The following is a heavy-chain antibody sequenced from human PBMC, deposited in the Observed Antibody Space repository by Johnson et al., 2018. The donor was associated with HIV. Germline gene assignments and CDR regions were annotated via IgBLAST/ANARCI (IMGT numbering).Heavy chain of an antibody. D-gene: IGHD3-16*01. J-gene: IGHJ3*01. CDR1: GFTFSSYA. Sequence: VQLVESGGGVVQPGRSLRLSCAASGFTFSSYAMHWVRQAPGTGLEWVSIVYSGGNTYSTDSVKGRFTISRDNSKNTLYLQRNSLRAEDTAVYYCARVGASRFDAFHVWGQGTMVTVSS. V-gene: IGHV3-66*01. CDR2: VYSGGNT. CDR3: ARVGASRFDAFHV.